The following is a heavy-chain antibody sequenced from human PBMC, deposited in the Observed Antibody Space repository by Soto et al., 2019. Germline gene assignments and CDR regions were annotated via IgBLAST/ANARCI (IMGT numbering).Heavy chain of an antibody. J-gene: IGHJ6*03. CDR2: SGTEINII. CDR1: GFSFSNYN. V-gene: IGHV3-48*01. CDR3: VREFWSGYYKDYYYMDV. Sequence: GGSLRLSCAASGFSFSNYNMNWVRQAPGKGLEWVSYSGTEINIIYYADYVKGRFTISRDNAKNSLYLQMNSLRAEDTAVYYCVREFWSGYYKDYYYMDVWGKGTTVTVSS. D-gene: IGHD3-3*01.